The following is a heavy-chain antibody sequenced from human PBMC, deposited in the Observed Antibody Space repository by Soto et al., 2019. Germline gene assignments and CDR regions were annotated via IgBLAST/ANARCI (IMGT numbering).Heavy chain of an antibody. V-gene: IGHV3-30-3*01. Sequence: QVQLVESGGGVVQPGRSLRLSCAASGFTFSSYAMHWVRQAPGKGLEWVAVISYDGSNKYYADSVKGRFTISRDNSKNPLYLQMNSLRAEDPAVYYCASPVETATTGDYWGQGTLVTVSS. CDR2: ISYDGSNK. CDR1: GFTFSSYA. D-gene: IGHD6-25*01. CDR3: ASPVETATTGDY. J-gene: IGHJ4*02.